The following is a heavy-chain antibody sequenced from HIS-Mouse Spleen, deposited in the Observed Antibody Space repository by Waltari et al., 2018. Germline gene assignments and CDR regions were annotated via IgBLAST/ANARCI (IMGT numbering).Heavy chain of an antibody. CDR2: IYYSGST. D-gene: IGHD3-3*01. CDR1: GGSIRSVGYY. Sequence: QVQLQESGPGLVKPSQTLSLTCTVSGGSIRSVGYYWSWISQHPGTGLEWIGYIYYSGSTYYNPALKSRVNISVDTSKNQFSLKLSSVTAADTAVYYCARSPYYDFWSGYSDNWFDPWGQGTLVTVSS. V-gene: IGHV4-31*03. CDR3: ARSPYYDFWSGYSDNWFDP. J-gene: IGHJ5*02.